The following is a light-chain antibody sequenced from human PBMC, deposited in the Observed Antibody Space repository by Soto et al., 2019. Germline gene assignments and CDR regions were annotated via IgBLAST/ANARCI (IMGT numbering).Light chain of an antibody. CDR2: GTS. CDR1: QPLNNN. Sequence: EIVLTQSPATLSVSPGYRATLXCRAGQPLNNNVAWYQHKPGQAPRLLIYGTSTRATGISARFSGSGSGTDFTLTISSLQPEDFATYYCQQANSFPLTFGQGTRLEI. J-gene: IGKJ5*01. V-gene: IGKV3-15*01. CDR3: QQANSFPLT.